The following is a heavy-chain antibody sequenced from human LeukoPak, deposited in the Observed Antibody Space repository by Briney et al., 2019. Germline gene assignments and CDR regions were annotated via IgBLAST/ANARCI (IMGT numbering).Heavy chain of an antibody. CDR2: IRGSGSGM. CDR1: GFVFSDYS. CDR3: ARDDNWGFDY. Sequence: GGSLRLSCAASGFVFSDYSMNWVRQPPGKGLEWVANIRGSGSGMGYGSYYADSVKGRFTISRDNAKTSLYLQMNSLRADDTAVYYCARDDNWGFDYWGQGALVTVSS. J-gene: IGHJ4*02. D-gene: IGHD7-27*01. V-gene: IGHV3-48*04.